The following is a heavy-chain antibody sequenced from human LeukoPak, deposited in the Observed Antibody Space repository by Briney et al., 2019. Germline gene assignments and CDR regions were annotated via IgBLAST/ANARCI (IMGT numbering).Heavy chain of an antibody. J-gene: IGHJ4*02. CDR2: ISSSSSYI. CDR1: GFTFSSYS. CDR3: AKENGAAVISHFDY. V-gene: IGHV3-21*04. D-gene: IGHD2-21*01. Sequence: GGSLRLSCAASGFTFSSYSMNWVRQAPGKGLEWVSSISSSSSYIYYADSVKGRFTISRDNAKNSLYLQMNSLRAEDTAVYYCAKENGAAVISHFDYWGQGTLVTVSS.